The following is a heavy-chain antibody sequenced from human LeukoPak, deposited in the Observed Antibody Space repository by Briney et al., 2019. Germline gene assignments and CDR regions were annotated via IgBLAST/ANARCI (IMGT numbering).Heavy chain of an antibody. D-gene: IGHD1-1*01. CDR1: GFTFSTYT. Sequence: GGSLRLSCATSGFTFSTYTMTWVRQAPGKGLEWVSAVSTSGAETKYAASVKGRFTISRDNSQNTLFLQMNRLRADDTAVYYCARDYKADYWGQGTLVTVSS. V-gene: IGHV3-23*01. CDR3: ARDYKADY. CDR2: VSTSGAET. J-gene: IGHJ4*02.